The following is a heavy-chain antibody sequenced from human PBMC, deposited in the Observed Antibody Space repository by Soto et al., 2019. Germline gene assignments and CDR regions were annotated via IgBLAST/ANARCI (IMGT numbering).Heavy chain of an antibody. CDR3: AGRRAGDYYFDY. Sequence: SDTLSLTCSFSGGSVSSSSYYWVLVSQPPGKELERIGTIYYTRSTSYRPSLNSRVTKSVDTSKTQFSLNLNSVTAADTAVYYCAGRRAGDYYFDYWGQGTLVTVS. V-gene: IGHV4-39*01. D-gene: IGHD1-26*01. J-gene: IGHJ4*02. CDR1: GGSVSSSSYY. CDR2: IYYTRST.